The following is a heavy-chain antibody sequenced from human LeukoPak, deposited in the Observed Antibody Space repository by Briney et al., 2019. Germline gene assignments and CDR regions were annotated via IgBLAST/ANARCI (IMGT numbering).Heavy chain of an antibody. CDR3: ARDRSATDVNDAFDI. CDR1: GFTFSSYG. J-gene: IGHJ3*02. V-gene: IGHV3-30*03. D-gene: IGHD1-26*01. Sequence: PGGSLRLSCAASGFTFSSYGMHWVRQAPGKGLEWVAVISYDGSNKYYADSVKGRFTISRDNAKNSLYLQMNSLRAEDTAVYYCARDRSATDVNDAFDIWGQGTMVTVSS. CDR2: ISYDGSNK.